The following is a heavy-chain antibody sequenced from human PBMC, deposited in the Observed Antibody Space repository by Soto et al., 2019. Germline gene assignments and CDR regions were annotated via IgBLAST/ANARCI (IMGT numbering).Heavy chain of an antibody. V-gene: IGHV4-34*01. D-gene: IGHD5-12*01. Sequence: QVQLQEWGAGLLKPSETLSLTCAVYGGSFTGYYWSWIRQPPGKGLEWIGEIDHRESANYNPSLKSRVTMSVDTSKNQFSLRLSSVTAADTAVYYCARGREVTTITPSYFDYWGQGTLVTVSS. CDR3: ARGREVTTITPSYFDY. CDR1: GGSFTGYY. CDR2: IDHRESA. J-gene: IGHJ4*02.